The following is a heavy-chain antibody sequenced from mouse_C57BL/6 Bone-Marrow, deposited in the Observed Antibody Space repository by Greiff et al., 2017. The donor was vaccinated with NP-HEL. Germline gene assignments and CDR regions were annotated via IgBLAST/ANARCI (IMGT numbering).Heavy chain of an antibody. CDR2: IHPNSGST. J-gene: IGHJ2*01. CDR1: GYTFTSYW. D-gene: IGHD1-3*01. CDR3: ARSVGSFDY. V-gene: IGHV1-64*01. Sequence: VQLQQPGAELVKPGASVKLSCEASGYTFTSYWMHWVKQRPGQGLEWIGMIHPNSGSTNYNEKFKSKATLTVDKSSSKAYMQLSSLTSEDSAVYYCARSVGSFDYWGQGTTLTVSS.